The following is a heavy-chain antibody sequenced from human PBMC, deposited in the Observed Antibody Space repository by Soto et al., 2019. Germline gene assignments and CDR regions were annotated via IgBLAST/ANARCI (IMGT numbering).Heavy chain of an antibody. CDR3: TRHRSSSWFAY. V-gene: IGHV3-73*01. Sequence: PGGSLRLSCAASGFTFSGSAMHWVRQASGKGLEWVGRIRSKANSYATAYAASVKGRFTISRDDSKNTAYLQMNSLKTEDTAVYYCTRHRSSSWFAYWGQGTLVTVSS. CDR2: IRSKANSYAT. J-gene: IGHJ4*02. D-gene: IGHD6-13*01. CDR1: GFTFSGSA.